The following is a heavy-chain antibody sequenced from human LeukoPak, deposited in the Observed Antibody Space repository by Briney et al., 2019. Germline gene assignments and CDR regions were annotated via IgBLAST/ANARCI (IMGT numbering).Heavy chain of an antibody. CDR1: GGSFSGYY. J-gene: IGHJ5*02. D-gene: IGHD5-12*01. CDR3: ARGRTVEMATMTWFDP. CDR2: INHSGST. V-gene: IGHV4-34*01. Sequence: SETQSLTCAVYGGSFSGYYWSWIRQPPGKGLEWIGEINHSGSTNYNPSLKSRVTISVDTSKNQFSLKLSSVTAADTAVYYCARGRTVEMATMTWFDPWGQGTLVTVSS.